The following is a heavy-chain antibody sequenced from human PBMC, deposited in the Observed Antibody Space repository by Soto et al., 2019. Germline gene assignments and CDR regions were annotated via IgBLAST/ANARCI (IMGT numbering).Heavy chain of an antibody. CDR1: GGSISSGGYS. Sequence: SETLSLTCAVSGGSISSGGYSWSWIRQPPGKGLEWIGYIYHSGSTYYNPSLKSRVTISVDRSKNQFSLKLSSVTAADTAVYYCAKSPGMYYYDSSGYYHYDYWGQGTLVTVSS. CDR2: IYHSGST. J-gene: IGHJ4*02. D-gene: IGHD3-22*01. CDR3: AKSPGMYYYDSSGYYHYDY. V-gene: IGHV4-30-2*01.